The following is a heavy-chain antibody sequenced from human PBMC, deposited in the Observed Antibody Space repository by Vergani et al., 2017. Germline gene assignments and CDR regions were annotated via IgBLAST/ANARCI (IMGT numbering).Heavy chain of an antibody. CDR1: GGSISSYY. Sequence: QVQLQESGPGLVKPSETLSLTCTVSGGSISSYYWSWIRQPPGKGLEWIGYIYYSGSTNYNPSLKSRVTISVDTSKNQFSLKLSSVTAAETAVYYCARSAGDYDDSSGYSPDAFDIWGQGTMVTVSS. D-gene: IGHD3-22*01. CDR2: IYYSGST. CDR3: ARSAGDYDDSSGYSPDAFDI. J-gene: IGHJ3*02. V-gene: IGHV4-59*01.